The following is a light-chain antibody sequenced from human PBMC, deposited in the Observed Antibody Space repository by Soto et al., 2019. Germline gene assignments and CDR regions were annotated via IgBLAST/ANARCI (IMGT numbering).Light chain of an antibody. CDR2: SNS. Sequence: QSVLTQPPSVSGAPGQGVTISCTGSSSNIGAGYDVHWYQQLPGTAPKLLIYSNSNRPSGVPDRFSGSTSGTSASLAITGLQAEDEADYYCQSYDSSLRGSVFGGGTKLTVL. V-gene: IGLV1-40*01. CDR1: SSNIGAGYD. CDR3: QSYDSSLRGSV. J-gene: IGLJ2*01.